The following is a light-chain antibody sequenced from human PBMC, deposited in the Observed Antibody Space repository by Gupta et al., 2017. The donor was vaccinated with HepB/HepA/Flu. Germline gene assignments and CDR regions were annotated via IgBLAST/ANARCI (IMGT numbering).Light chain of an antibody. CDR2: KVS. CDR1: QGLVYSDGNTY. J-gene: IGKJ4*01. Sequence: DVVMTHSPLSQPVTLGQPASISCRSSQGLVYSDGNTYLSWFQQRPGQSPRRLIYKVSDRDSGVPDRFSGSGSGNGYTLRISRVEADDVGIYYCMQASHWPLTFGGGTKVEIK. V-gene: IGKV2-30*01. CDR3: MQASHWPLT.